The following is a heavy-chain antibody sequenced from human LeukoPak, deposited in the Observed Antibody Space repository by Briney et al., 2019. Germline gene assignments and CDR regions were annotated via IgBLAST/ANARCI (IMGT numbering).Heavy chain of an antibody. D-gene: IGHD3-10*01. CDR3: ARAAGSGSYYPPDY. Sequence: LETLSLTCAVYGGSFSGYYWSWIRQPPGKGLEWIGEINHSGSTNYNPSLKSRVTISVDTSKNQYSLKLSSVTAADTAVYYCARAAGSGSYYPPDYWGQGTLVTVSS. V-gene: IGHV4-34*01. CDR2: INHSGST. J-gene: IGHJ4*02. CDR1: GGSFSGYY.